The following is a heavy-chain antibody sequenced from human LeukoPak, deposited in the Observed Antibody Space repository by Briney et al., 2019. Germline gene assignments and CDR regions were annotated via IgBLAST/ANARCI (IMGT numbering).Heavy chain of an antibody. Sequence: SETLSLTCSVSGDSISSSSSYWGWIRQPPGKGLEWIGSIYYSGSTNYNPSLKSRVTISVDTSKNQFSLKLSSVTAADTAVYYCARLGSGSSNYWGQGTLVTVSS. J-gene: IGHJ4*02. CDR1: GDSISSSSSY. CDR2: IYYSGST. CDR3: ARLGSGSSNY. D-gene: IGHD3-10*01. V-gene: IGHV4-39*07.